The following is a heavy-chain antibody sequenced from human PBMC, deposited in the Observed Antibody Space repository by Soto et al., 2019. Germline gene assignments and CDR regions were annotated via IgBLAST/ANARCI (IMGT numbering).Heavy chain of an antibody. CDR1: GFIFPNFG. V-gene: IGHV3-30*18. J-gene: IGHJ4*02. D-gene: IGHD6-13*01. Sequence: PGGSLRLSCEASGFIFPNFGLHWVRQAPGKGLQWLGVASSDGSRKYYADSVRGRLNISRDNPKNTLYLQLDRLSADDTAVYYCAKSWNLDFSATWYAPDYWGQGTLVTVSS. CDR3: AKSWNLDFSATWYAPDY. CDR2: ASSDGSRK.